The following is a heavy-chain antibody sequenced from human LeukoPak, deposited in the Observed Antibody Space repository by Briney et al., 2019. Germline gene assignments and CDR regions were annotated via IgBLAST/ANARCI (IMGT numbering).Heavy chain of an antibody. D-gene: IGHD2-21*01. CDR2: INPSGGST. CDR1: GYTFTSYD. CDR3: ARDHGGGGLRGFDY. Sequence: GASVKVSCKTSGYTFTSYDINWVRQATGQGLEWMGIINPSGGSTSYAQKFQGRVTMTRDTSTSTVYMELSSLRSEDTAVYYCARDHGGGGLRGFDYWGQGTLVTVSS. J-gene: IGHJ4*02. V-gene: IGHV1-46*01.